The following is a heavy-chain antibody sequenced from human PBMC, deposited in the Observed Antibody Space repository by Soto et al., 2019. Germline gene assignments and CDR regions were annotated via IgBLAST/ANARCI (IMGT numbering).Heavy chain of an antibody. Sequence: ASETLSLTCTVSGGSISSYYWSWIRQPAGKGLEWIGRIYTSGSTNYNPSRKSRVTMSVDTSKNQFSLKLSSVTAADTAVYYCARGGVSSSWSLSYYYYGMDVWGQGTTVTVSS. J-gene: IGHJ6*02. V-gene: IGHV4-4*07. CDR2: IYTSGST. CDR3: ARGGVSSSWSLSYYYYGMDV. CDR1: GGSISSYY. D-gene: IGHD6-13*01.